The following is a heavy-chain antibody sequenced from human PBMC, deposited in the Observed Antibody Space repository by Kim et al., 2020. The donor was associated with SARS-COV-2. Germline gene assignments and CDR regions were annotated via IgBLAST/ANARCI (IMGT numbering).Heavy chain of an antibody. V-gene: IGHV4-34*01. CDR3: AAGFSGSYLFDY. J-gene: IGHJ4*02. D-gene: IGHD3-10*01. Sequence: NYNPSLKSRVTISVDTTKSQFSLKLSSVTAADTAVYYCAAGFSGSYLFDYWGQGTLVTVSS.